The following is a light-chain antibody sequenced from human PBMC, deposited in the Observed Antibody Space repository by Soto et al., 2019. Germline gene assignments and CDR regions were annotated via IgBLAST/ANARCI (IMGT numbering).Light chain of an antibody. CDR1: SSDVGRYDY. CDR2: DVS. J-gene: IGLJ1*01. CDR3: SSYTGSSTPYV. V-gene: IGLV2-14*01. Sequence: QSALTPPASVSGSPGQSITISCTGTSSDVGRYDYVSWYQQHPGKAPKLMIYDVSNRPSGLSNRFSGSKSGNTASLTISGLQAEDEADYYCSSYTGSSTPYVFGTGTKVTVL.